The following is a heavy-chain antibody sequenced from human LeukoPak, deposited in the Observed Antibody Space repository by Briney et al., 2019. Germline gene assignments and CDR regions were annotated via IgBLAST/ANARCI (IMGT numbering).Heavy chain of an antibody. CDR2: IYYSGST. J-gene: IGHJ5*02. V-gene: IGHV4-39*07. Sequence: PSETLSLTCTVSGGSISSSSYYWGWIRQPPGKGLEWIGSIYYSGSTNYNPSLKSRVTISVDTSKNQFSLKLSSVTAADTAVYYCASSSSSLNWFDPGAREPWSPSPQ. CDR3: ASSSSSLNWFDP. CDR1: GGSISSSSYY. D-gene: IGHD6-13*01.